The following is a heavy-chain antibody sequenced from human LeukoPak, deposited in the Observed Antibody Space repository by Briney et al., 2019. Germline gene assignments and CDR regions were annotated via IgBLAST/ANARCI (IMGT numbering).Heavy chain of an antibody. J-gene: IGHJ5*01. CDR1: GESYTAYY. Sequence: SETLSLSCAVSGESYTAYYWSWVRQPPGQGLEWIGDIDHRGTATYNPSLKSRLTISADASKNQISLKLNSVTDADTAVYYCAVGITILGVAASFDSWGQGNLVIVSS. CDR2: IDHRGTA. V-gene: IGHV4-34*01. D-gene: IGHD3-3*01. CDR3: AVGITILGVAASFDS.